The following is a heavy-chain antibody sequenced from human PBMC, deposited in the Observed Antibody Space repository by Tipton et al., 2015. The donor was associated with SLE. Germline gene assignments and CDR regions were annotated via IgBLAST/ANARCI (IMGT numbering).Heavy chain of an antibody. D-gene: IGHD6-13*01. V-gene: IGHV4-34*01. J-gene: IGHJ5*02. CDR1: GFTFSTYG. CDR3: ARLCIAAAGVEWFDP. Sequence: LRLSCAASGFTFSTYGMHWVRQPPGKGLEWIGEINDSGTTNYNASLKSRVTMSVDTPKKQFSLKLNSVTAADTAVYYCARLCIAAAGVEWFDPWGQGTLVTVSS. CDR2: INDSGTT.